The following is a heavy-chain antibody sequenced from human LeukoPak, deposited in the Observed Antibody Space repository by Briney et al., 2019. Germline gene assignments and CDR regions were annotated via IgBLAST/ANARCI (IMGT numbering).Heavy chain of an antibody. J-gene: IGHJ4*02. CDR2: IYYSGST. CDR3: ARGGDYGDHHLDY. D-gene: IGHD4-17*01. V-gene: IGHV4-30-4*08. CDR1: GGSISSGDYY. Sequence: PSQTLSLTCTVSGGSISSGDYYWSWIRQPPGKGLEWIGYIYYSGSTYYNPSLKSRVTVSVDTSKNQFSLKLSSVTAADTAVYYCARGGDYGDHHLDYWGQGTLVTVSS.